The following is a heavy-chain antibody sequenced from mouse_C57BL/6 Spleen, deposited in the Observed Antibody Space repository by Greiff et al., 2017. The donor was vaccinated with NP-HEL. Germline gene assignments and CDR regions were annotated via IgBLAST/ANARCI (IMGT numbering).Heavy chain of an antibody. CDR1: GYTFTSYW. V-gene: IGHV1-64*01. D-gene: IGHD1-1*01. J-gene: IGHJ3*01. CDR2: IHPNSGST. CDR3: ARRYYGSSIGFAY. Sequence: QVQLQQPGAELVKPGASVKLSCKASGYTFTSYWMHWVKQRPGQGLEWIGMIHPNSGSTNYNEKFKSKATLTVDKSSSTAYMQLSSLTSEDSAVYYCARRYYGSSIGFAYWGQGTLVTVSA.